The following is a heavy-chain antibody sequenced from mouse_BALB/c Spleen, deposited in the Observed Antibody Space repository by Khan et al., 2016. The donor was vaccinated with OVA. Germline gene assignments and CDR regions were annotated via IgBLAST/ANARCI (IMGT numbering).Heavy chain of an antibody. V-gene: IGHV5-17*02. J-gene: IGHJ2*01. CDR3: ATSYFYGYYFDY. D-gene: IGHD1-1*01. Sequence: EVQLVESGGGLVQPGGSRKLSCAASGFTFNSYGMHWVRQAPEKGLEWVAYISGDSNTIYYADTVKGRFTISRDNPKNTLFLQMTSLMSEDTAMYYCATSYFYGYYFDYWGPGTTLTVP. CDR1: GFTFNSYG. CDR2: ISGDSNTI.